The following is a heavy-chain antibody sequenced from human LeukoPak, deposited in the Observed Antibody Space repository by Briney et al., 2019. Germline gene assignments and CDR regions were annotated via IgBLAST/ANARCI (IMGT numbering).Heavy chain of an antibody. J-gene: IGHJ6*02. Sequence: WETLSLTCTVSGGSISSYYWSWIRQPPGKGLEWIGYIYFSGNTNYSPSLKSRVTISLDTSKNQFFLKLSSVTAADTAVYYCARALPPYYYVMDVWGLGTTVTVSS. CDR1: GGSISSYY. CDR3: ARALPPYYYVMDV. CDR2: IYFSGNT. V-gene: IGHV4-59*01. D-gene: IGHD3-10*01.